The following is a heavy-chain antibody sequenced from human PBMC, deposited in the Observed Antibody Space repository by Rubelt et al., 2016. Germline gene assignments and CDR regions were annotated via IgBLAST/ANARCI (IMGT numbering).Heavy chain of an antibody. V-gene: IGHV1-46*01. D-gene: IGHD3-10*01. CDR3: ARVGFYYDSGSYVD. CDR1: GYTFTSYY. J-gene: IGHJ4*02. CDR2: INPRGGST. Sequence: QVQLVQSGAEVKKPGASVKVSCKASGYTFTSYYMHWVRQAPGQGLEWMGIINPRGGSTTYAQKCQVRVTMTRDTSTSTVYMDLSSLRCEDTAVYYCARVGFYYDSGSYVDWGQGTLVTVSS.